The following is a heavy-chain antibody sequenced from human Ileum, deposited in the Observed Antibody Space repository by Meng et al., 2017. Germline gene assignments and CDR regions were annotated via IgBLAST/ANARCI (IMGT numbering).Heavy chain of an antibody. V-gene: IGHV4-61*01. Sequence: EWVSGSVRSSENFSLICTVSRASVTTSNFPWGWIRQPPGRGLEWIGYASTNYNPSLTSRLTISLDTSKNQVSLKLTSVTAADTAVYYCARDHWGSLDYWGQGILVTVSS. J-gene: IGHJ4*02. D-gene: IGHD7-27*01. CDR3: ARDHWGSLDY. CDR2: AST. CDR1: RASVTTSNFP.